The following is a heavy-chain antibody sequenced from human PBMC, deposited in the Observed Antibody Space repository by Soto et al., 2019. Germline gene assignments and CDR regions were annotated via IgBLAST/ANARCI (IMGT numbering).Heavy chain of an antibody. Sequence: GGSLRLSCAASGFTFSSYAMSWVRQAPGKGLEWVSAISGSGGSTYYADSVKVRFTISRDNSKNTLYLQMNSLRAEDTAVYYCAKSNRMEDYDYIWGSYIDYWGQGALVTVSS. V-gene: IGHV3-23*01. CDR2: ISGSGGST. CDR1: GFTFSSYA. CDR3: AKSNRMEDYDYIWGSYIDY. D-gene: IGHD3-16*01. J-gene: IGHJ4*02.